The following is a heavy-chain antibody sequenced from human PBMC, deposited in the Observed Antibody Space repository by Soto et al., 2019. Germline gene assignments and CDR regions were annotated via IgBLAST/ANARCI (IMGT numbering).Heavy chain of an antibody. CDR2: TYYRSKWYN. D-gene: IGHD5-12*01. V-gene: IGHV6-1*01. J-gene: IGHJ6*02. CDR3: ARDRYSGYDWPYDYYYYGMDV. Sequence: SQTLSLTCVISGDSVSSNSAAWNWIRQSPSRGLEWLGRTYYRSKWYNDYAVSVKSRITINPDTSKNQFSLQLNSVTPEDTAVYYCARDRYSGYDWPYDYYYYGMDVWGQGTTVTVSS. CDR1: GDSVSSNSAA.